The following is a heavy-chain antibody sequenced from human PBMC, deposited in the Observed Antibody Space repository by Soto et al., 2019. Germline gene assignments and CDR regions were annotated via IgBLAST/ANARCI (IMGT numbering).Heavy chain of an antibody. D-gene: IGHD5-18*01. J-gene: IGHJ5*02. V-gene: IGHV1-46*04. CDR2: INPSGGST. Sequence: QVQLVQSGAEVKKPGASVKVSCKASGYTFTNYYMHWVRQAPGQGLEWMGLINPSGGSTSYAQKLQVSRPLSRDTSTNTVYMELSSLRSDDTAVYFCARDLTSEAIQASRLSDWFDPWGQGPLVTVSS. CDR3: ARDLTSEAIQASRLSDWFDP. CDR1: GYTFTNYY.